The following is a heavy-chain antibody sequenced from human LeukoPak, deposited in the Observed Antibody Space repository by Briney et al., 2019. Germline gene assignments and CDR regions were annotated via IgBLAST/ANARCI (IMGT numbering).Heavy chain of an antibody. CDR3: ARPYSGYDQGDY. D-gene: IGHD5-12*01. V-gene: IGHV3-21*01. Sequence: GGSLRLSCAASGFTFSSYTMNWVRQAPGKGLEWVSSISSSSSYIYYADSVKDRFTISRDNAKNSLYLQMNSLRAEDTAVYYCARPYSGYDQGDYWGQGTLVTVSS. CDR1: GFTFSSYT. J-gene: IGHJ4*02. CDR2: ISSSSSYI.